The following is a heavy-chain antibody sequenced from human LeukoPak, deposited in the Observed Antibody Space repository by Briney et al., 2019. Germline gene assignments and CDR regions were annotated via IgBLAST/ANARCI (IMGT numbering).Heavy chain of an antibody. D-gene: IGHD4-17*01. Sequence: GGSLRLSCAASGFTFSDYWMHWVRQVPGKGLVWVSRVNNDGSSTSYADSVKGRFTIPRDNAKNTLYLQMNSLRAEDTAVYYCARDKSGGDTEECWGQGSLVTVAA. CDR1: GFTFSDYW. J-gene: IGHJ4*02. CDR2: VNNDGSST. CDR3: ARDKSGGDTEEC. V-gene: IGHV3-74*01.